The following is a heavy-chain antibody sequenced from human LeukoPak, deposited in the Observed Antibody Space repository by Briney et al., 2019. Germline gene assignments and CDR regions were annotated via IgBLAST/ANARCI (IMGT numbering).Heavy chain of an antibody. J-gene: IGHJ6*03. CDR3: ATGSAGNLYYYYYMDV. CDR1: GYILTELS. V-gene: IGHV1-24*01. D-gene: IGHD1-14*01. CDR2: FDPEDGET. Sequence: ASVTVSCKVSGYILTELSMHWVRQAPGKGIEWMGGFDPEDGETIYAQKFQGRVTMTEDTSTDTAYMELSSLRSEDTAVYYCATGSAGNLYYYYYMDVWGKGTTVTVSS.